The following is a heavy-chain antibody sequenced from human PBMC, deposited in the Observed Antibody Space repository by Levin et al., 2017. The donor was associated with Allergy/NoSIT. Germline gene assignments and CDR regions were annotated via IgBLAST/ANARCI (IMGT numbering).Heavy chain of an antibody. CDR1: GFTFKDYA. CDR2: IRSEGGYK. D-gene: IGHD3-16*01. V-gene: IGHV3-23*01. J-gene: IGHJ4*02. Sequence: GESLKISCAASGFTFKDYAMSWVRQAPGKGLEWVAGIRSEGGYKPYGDSVKGRFTISRDNSWNTVYLVMRGLRADDTAIYYCAKDNDSGMRDFSWGIFDYWGRGTLVTVSS. CDR3: AKDNDSGMRDFSWGIFDY.